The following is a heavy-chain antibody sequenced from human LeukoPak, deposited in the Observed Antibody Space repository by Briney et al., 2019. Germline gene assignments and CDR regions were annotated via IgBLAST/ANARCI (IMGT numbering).Heavy chain of an antibody. Sequence: GGSLRLSCAASGFTFSSYAMSWVCQAPGKGLEWVSAISGSGGSTYYADSVKGRFTISRDNSKNTLYLQMNSLGAEDTAVYYCAKALVGATEFDYWGQGTLVTVSS. D-gene: IGHD1-26*01. J-gene: IGHJ4*02. V-gene: IGHV3-23*01. CDR1: GFTFSSYA. CDR3: AKALVGATEFDY. CDR2: ISGSGGST.